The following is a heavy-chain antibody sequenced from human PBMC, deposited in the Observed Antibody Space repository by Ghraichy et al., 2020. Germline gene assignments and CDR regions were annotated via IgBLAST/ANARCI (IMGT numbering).Heavy chain of an antibody. D-gene: IGHD5-18*01. V-gene: IGHV3-30*18. J-gene: IGHJ4*02. CDR2: ISYDGSNK. CDR1: GFTFSSYG. CDR3: AKERVDTAMVVDY. Sequence: GESLNISCAASGFTFSSYGMHWVRQAPGKGLEWVAVISYDGSNKYYADSVKGRFTISRDNSKNTLYLQMNSLRAEDTAVYYCAKERVDTAMVVDYWGQGTLVTVSS.